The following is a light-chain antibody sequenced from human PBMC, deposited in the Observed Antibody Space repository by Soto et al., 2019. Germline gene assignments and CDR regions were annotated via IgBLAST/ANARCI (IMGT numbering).Light chain of an antibody. CDR2: GAS. V-gene: IGKV1-39*01. CDR3: LQDFNYPLT. J-gene: IGKJ4*01. CDR1: QSISSY. Sequence: DIQMTQSPSSLSASVGDRVTITCRASQSISSYLNWYQQKPGKAPKLLIYGASSLQSGVPSRFSGSGSGTDFTLTINSLQPEDFATYYCLQDFNYPLTFGGGTKVDI.